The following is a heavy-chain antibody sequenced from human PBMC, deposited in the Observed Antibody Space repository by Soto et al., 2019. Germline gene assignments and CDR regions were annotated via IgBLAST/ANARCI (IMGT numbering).Heavy chain of an antibody. D-gene: IGHD2-2*01. CDR2: IYSGGST. J-gene: IGHJ4*02. CDR1: GFNVSSNY. CDR3: ARGPHVGISTS. V-gene: IGHV3-53*01. Sequence: VGSLRLSCAASGFNVSSNYMSWVRQAPGKGLEWLSVIYSGGSTYYAESVKGRFTISRDNSKNTLNLQMNALGVEDTAVYYCARGPHVGISTSWGQGTLVTVSS.